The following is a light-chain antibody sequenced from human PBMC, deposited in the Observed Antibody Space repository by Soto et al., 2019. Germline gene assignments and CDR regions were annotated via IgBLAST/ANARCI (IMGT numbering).Light chain of an antibody. J-gene: IGKJ2*01. CDR2: STS. V-gene: IGKV3-20*01. CDR3: HHDATDT. CDR1: QSIRNIY. Sequence: IVLTQSPGTLSLSPGERATLSCRASQSIRNIYLAWYQQKPGQAPRLIIYSTSSRATGIPDRFSGSGSGTDFTLTISRLEPEDLGVFYCHHDATDTFGQGTKLEI.